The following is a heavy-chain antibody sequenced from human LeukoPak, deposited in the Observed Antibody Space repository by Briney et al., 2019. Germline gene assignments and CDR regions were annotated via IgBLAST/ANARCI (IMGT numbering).Heavy chain of an antibody. D-gene: IGHD4-17*01. J-gene: IGHJ4*02. CDR1: GYSFTSYW. CDR2: IYPGASDT. V-gene: IGHV5-51*01. CDR3: ARQFDYGDYEGGYFDY. Sequence: GESLKISCKGSGYSFTSYWIGWVRQMPGKGLEWMGIIYPGASDTRYSPSFQGQVTISADQSISTAYLQWSSLKASDTAMYYCARQFDYGDYEGGYFDYWGQGTLVTVSS.